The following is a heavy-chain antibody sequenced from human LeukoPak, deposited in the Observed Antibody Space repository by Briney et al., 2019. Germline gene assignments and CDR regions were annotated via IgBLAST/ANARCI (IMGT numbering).Heavy chain of an antibody. D-gene: IGHD4-17*01. CDR3: ARGGDYGFDY. CDR2: INHSGST. J-gene: IGHJ4*02. CDR1: GVSFSGYY. Sequence: SETLSLTCAVYGVSFSGYYWSWIRQPPGKGLEWIGEINHSGSTNYNPSLKSRVTISVDTSKNQFSLKLSSVTAADTAVYYCARGGDYGFDYWGQGTLVTVSS. V-gene: IGHV4-34*01.